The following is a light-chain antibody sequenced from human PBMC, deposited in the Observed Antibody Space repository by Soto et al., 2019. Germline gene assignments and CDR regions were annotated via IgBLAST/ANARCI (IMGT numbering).Light chain of an antibody. CDR1: SSDVGGYNY. CDR3: SSYTSTSTYV. J-gene: IGLJ1*01. CDR2: HVS. Sequence: SVLTQPASVSVSPGQSITISCTGTSSDVGGYNYVSWYQQYPGKAPKLMIYHVSNRPSGVSNRFSGSKSGNSASLTISGLQPEDEADYYCSSYTSTSTYVFGNGTKVTVL. V-gene: IGLV2-14*01.